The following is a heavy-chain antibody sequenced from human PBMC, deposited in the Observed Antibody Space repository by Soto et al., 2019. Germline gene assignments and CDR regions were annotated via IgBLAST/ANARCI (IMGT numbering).Heavy chain of an antibody. J-gene: IGHJ6*02. CDR3: ERDKARLQLGGNYYYSLDV. CDR2: IMPIFRTP. Sequence: QVQLDQSGAEVKKPGSSVQLSCKASGGTFSNSAISWVRQAPGQGLEWMGGIMPIFRTPDYAQKFQARVTITADESTSTAYMELSGLKPDDTALYYCERDKARLQLGGNYYYSLDVWGQGTTVTVSS. V-gene: IGHV1-69*12. CDR1: GGTFSNSA. D-gene: IGHD2-15*01.